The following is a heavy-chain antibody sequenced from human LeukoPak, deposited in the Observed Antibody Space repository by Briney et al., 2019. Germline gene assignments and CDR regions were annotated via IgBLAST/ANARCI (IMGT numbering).Heavy chain of an antibody. CDR2: ISSYNGNT. V-gene: IGHV1-18*01. J-gene: IGHJ4*02. CDR1: GYILTSYG. CDR3: ARGSPFDS. Sequence: ASVKVSCKAPGYILTSYGISWVRQAPGQGLEWMGWISSYNGNTNYAQKFQDRVTMTTDTSTSTAYMDLGSLRSDDTAVYYCARGSPFDSWGQGTLVTVSS.